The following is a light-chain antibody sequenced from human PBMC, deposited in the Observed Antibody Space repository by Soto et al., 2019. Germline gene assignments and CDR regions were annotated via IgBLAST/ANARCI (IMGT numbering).Light chain of an antibody. V-gene: IGLV2-14*03. CDR2: DVS. J-gene: IGLJ2*01. CDR1: SRDIGRYNY. CDR3: GSYTSSDTMI. Sequence: QSALTQPASVSGSPGQSITISCTGTSRDIGRYNYVSWYQHSPGKPPKLIIYDVSDRPSGVSNRFSGSKSGTTASLTISGLQAEDEADYYCGSYTSSDTMIFGGGTKLTVL.